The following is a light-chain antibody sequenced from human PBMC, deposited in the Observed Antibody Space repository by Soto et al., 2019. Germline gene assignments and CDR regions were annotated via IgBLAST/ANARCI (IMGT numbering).Light chain of an antibody. CDR1: QSIGTS. V-gene: IGKV1-39*01. Sequence: DIQMTQSPSSLSASVGDRVTITCRASQSIGTSLIWYQQQPGKAPSLLIYVASTLQTGVPSRFSGSGSGTDFTLTISSLQPEDFATYYCQHYNSYSEAFGQGTKVDIK. CDR2: VAS. CDR3: QHYNSYSEA. J-gene: IGKJ1*01.